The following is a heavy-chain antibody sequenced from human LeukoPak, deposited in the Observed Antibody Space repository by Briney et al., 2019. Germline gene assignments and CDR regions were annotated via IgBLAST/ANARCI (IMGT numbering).Heavy chain of an antibody. D-gene: IGHD1-26*01. Sequence: GGSLRLSCAASGFTFSSYAMNWVRQAPGKGLEYVSAISSNGGSTYYTNSVKGRSTISRDNSKNTLYLQMGSLRAEDMTVYYCARGGYGASTPYYMDVWGKGTTVTVSS. J-gene: IGHJ6*03. CDR1: GFTFSSYA. CDR3: ARGGYGASTPYYMDV. V-gene: IGHV3-64*01. CDR2: ISSNGGST.